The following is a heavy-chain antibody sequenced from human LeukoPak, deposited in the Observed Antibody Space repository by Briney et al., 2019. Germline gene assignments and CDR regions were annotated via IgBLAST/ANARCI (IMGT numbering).Heavy chain of an antibody. CDR1: GGSFSGYY. Sequence: SETLSLTCAVYGGSFSGYYWSWIRQPPGKGLEWVGEINHSGSINYNPSLKSRVTISVDTSKNQFSLKLSSVTAADTAVYYCARAGLYCSGGSCYPLGYYMDVWGKGTTVTVSS. D-gene: IGHD2-15*01. CDR2: INHSGSI. V-gene: IGHV4-34*01. CDR3: ARAGLYCSGGSCYPLGYYMDV. J-gene: IGHJ6*03.